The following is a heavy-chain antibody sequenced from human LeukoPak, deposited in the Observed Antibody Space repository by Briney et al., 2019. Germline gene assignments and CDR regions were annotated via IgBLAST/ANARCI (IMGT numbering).Heavy chain of an antibody. CDR1: GFTFSSYG. CDR3: ARDSADCSSTSCPVEY. J-gene: IGHJ4*02. V-gene: IGHV3-30*03. D-gene: IGHD2-2*01. Sequence: GGSLRLSCAASGFTFSSYGMHWVRQAPGKGLEWVAVISYDGSNKYYADSVKGRFTISRDNSKNTLYLQMNSLRAEDTAVYYCARDSADCSSTSCPVEYWGQGTLVTVSS. CDR2: ISYDGSNK.